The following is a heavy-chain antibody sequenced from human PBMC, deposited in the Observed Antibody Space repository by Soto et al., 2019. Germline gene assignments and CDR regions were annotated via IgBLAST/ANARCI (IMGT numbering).Heavy chain of an antibody. D-gene: IGHD3-16*01. CDR2: MNPNGGNT. Sequence: QVQLVQSGAEVKKPGASVKVSCKASGYTFTSYDIIWVRQAPGQGLEWMGWMNPNGGNTASAQKFQGRVTLTRDTSISSAYMELSSLRSEDTAVYYCARGLNMITFGGVPRTNYSYYYMNVWGKGTTVTVSS. CDR1: GYTFTSYD. J-gene: IGHJ6*03. V-gene: IGHV1-8*01. CDR3: ARGLNMITFGGVPRTNYSYYYMNV.